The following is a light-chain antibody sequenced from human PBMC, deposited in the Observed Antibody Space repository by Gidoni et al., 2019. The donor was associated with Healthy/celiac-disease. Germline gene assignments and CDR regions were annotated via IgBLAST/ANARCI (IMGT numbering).Light chain of an antibody. J-gene: IGKJ2*01. CDR2: WAS. CDR3: QQYYSTPYT. V-gene: IGKV4-1*01. Sequence: DIVMTQTPDSLAVSLGERAPINCKSSQSVLYSSNNKNYLSWYQQKPGQPPKLLIYWASTRESGVPYRFSGSGSGTDFTLTISSLQAEDVAVYYCQQYYSTPYTFGQGTKLEIK. CDR1: QSVLYSSNNKNY.